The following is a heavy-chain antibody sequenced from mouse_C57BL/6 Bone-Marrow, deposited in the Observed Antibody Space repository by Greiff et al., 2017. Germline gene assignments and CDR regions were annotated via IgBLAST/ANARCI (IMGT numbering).Heavy chain of an antibody. Sequence: DVKLQESGGGLVKPGGSLKLSCAASGFTFSSYAMSWVRQTPEKRLEWVATISDGGSYTYYPDNVKGRFTISRDNAKNKLYLQMSHLKSEDTAMYYCARARWLLDYAMDYWGQGTSVTVSS. D-gene: IGHD2-3*01. CDR1: GFTFSSYA. V-gene: IGHV5-4*03. J-gene: IGHJ4*01. CDR2: ISDGGSYT. CDR3: ARARWLLDYAMDY.